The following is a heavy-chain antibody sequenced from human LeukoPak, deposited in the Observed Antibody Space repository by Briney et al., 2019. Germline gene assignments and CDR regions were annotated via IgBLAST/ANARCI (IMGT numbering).Heavy chain of an antibody. CDR2: ISGSGGST. CDR3: ATHMGTVTTSDAFDI. Sequence: GGSLRLSCAASGFTFSSYGMSWVRQAPGKGLEWVSAISGSGGSTYYADSVKGRFTISRDNSKNTLYLQMNSLRAEDTAVYYCATHMGTVTTSDAFDIWGQGTMVTVSS. D-gene: IGHD4-17*01. J-gene: IGHJ3*02. V-gene: IGHV3-23*01. CDR1: GFTFSSYG.